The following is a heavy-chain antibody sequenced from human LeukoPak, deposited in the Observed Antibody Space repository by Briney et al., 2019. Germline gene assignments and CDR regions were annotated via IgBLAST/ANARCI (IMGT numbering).Heavy chain of an antibody. Sequence: SETLSLTCSVSGGSISSYYWTWIRQPPGQGLEWIGYIYYTGSTKYNPSLKSRVSISVDTSKNKFSLRLTSVTAADTAVYYCARSPDWGLRGWLDPWGQGTLVTVSS. CDR3: ARSPDWGLRGWLDP. D-gene: IGHD3-16*01. J-gene: IGHJ5*02. CDR2: IYYTGST. CDR1: GGSISSYY. V-gene: IGHV4-59*01.